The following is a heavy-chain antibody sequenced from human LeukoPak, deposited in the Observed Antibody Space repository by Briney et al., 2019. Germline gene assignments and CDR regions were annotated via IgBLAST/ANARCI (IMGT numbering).Heavy chain of an antibody. J-gene: IGHJ4*02. D-gene: IGHD6-13*01. V-gene: IGHV1-18*01. CDR3: ARVIISRYLNPAGYFDY. Sequence: ASVKVSCKASGYTFTSYGISWVRQAPGQGLEWMGWISAYNGNTDYAQKLQGRVTMTTDTSTSTAYMELRSLRSDDTAVYYCARVIISRYLNPAGYFDYWGQGTLVTVS. CDR2: ISAYNGNT. CDR1: GYTFTSYG.